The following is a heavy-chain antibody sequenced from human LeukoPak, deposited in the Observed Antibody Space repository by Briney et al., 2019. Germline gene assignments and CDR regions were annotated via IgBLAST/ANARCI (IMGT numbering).Heavy chain of an antibody. CDR2: IYYSGST. D-gene: IGHD6-19*01. CDR1: GGSISSYY. Sequence: SEILSLTCTVSGGSISSYYWSWIRQPPGKGLEWIGYIYYSGSTNYNPSLKSRVTISVDTSKNQFSLKLSSVTAADTAVYYCARLLAVAGNAADYWGQGTLVTVSS. CDR3: ARLLAVAGNAADY. J-gene: IGHJ4*02. V-gene: IGHV4-59*08.